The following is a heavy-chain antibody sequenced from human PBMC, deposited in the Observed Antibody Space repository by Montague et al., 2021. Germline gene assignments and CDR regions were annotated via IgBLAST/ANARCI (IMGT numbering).Heavy chain of an antibody. J-gene: IGHJ3*01. V-gene: IGHV1-18*01. CDR2: NGNT. Sequence: NGNTNYAQKLQGRVTMTTDTSTSTAYMELRSLRSDDTAVYYCARDRVPPDYGDAFDLWGRGTLFTVS. CDR3: ARDRVPPDYGDAFDL. D-gene: IGHD4/OR15-4a*01.